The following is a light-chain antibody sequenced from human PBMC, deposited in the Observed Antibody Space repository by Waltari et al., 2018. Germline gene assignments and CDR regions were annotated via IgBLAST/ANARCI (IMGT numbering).Light chain of an antibody. CDR1: SSDVGGYNY. J-gene: IGLJ2*01. V-gene: IGLV2-8*01. CDR3: SSYAGSNNVV. Sequence: QSALTQPPSASGSPGQSVTISCTGTSSDVGGYNYVSWYQQHPGKAPKLMINEDSKRPPGVPDRFSGSKSGNTASLTVAGRQAEDEADYYCSSYAGSNNVVFGGVTKLTVL. CDR2: EDS.